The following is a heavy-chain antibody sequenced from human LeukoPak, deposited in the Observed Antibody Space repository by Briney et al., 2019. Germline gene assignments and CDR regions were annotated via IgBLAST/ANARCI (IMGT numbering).Heavy chain of an antibody. CDR2: IYYSGST. CDR3: ARDPGYYGMDV. J-gene: IGHJ6*04. Sequence: SETLSLTCTVSGGSVSSGSYYWSWIRQPPGKGLEWIGYIYYSGSTNYIPSLKSRVTISVDTSKNQFSLKLSSVTAADTAVYYCARDPGYYGMDVWGKGTTVTVSS. V-gene: IGHV4-61*01. CDR1: GGSVSSGSYY.